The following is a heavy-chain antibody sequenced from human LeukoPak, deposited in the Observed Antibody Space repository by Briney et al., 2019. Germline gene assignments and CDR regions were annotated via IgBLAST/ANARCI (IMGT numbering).Heavy chain of an antibody. CDR2: IYSGGST. CDR3: ARDILSQGPDAFDI. D-gene: IGHD2/OR15-2a*01. Sequence: GSLRLSCAASGFTVSSNYMSWVRRAPGKGLEWVSVIYSGGSTYYADSVKGRFTISRDNSKNTLYLQMNSLRAEDTAVYYCARDILSQGPDAFDIWGQGTMVTVSS. V-gene: IGHV3-53*01. CDR1: GFTVSSNY. J-gene: IGHJ3*02.